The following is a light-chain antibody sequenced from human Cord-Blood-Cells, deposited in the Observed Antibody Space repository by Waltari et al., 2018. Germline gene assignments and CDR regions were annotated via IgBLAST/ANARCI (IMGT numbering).Light chain of an antibody. CDR3: QQYKNWPLT. J-gene: IGKJ4*01. CDR1: QSVSSN. V-gene: IGKV3-15*01. CDR2: GAS. Sequence: EIVMTQSPATLSVSPGERATLSCRASQSVSSNLAWYQQNPGQAPRLLIYGASTRASGIPARFSGSGSGTEFTLTISSLQSEDFAVYYCQQYKNWPLTFGGGTKVEIK.